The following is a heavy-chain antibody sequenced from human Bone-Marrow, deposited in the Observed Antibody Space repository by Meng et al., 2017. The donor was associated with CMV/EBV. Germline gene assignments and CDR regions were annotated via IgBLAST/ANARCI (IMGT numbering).Heavy chain of an antibody. V-gene: IGHV3-21*01. J-gene: IGHJ6*02. Sequence: GESLKISCAASGFTFSSYRMNWVRQAPGKGLEWVSSISSSSSYIYYADSVKGRFTISRDNAKNSLYLQMNSLRAEDTAVYYCARENNYYYYFGIDVWGQGTTVTVSS. CDR3: ARENNYYYYFGIDV. D-gene: IGHD2/OR15-2a*01. CDR1: GFTFSSYR. CDR2: ISSSSSYI.